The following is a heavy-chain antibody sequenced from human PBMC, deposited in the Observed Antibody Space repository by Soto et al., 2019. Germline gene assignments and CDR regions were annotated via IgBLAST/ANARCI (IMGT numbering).Heavy chain of an antibody. Sequence: EVQLLESGGGLVQPGGSLRLSCEASGFTFRDYAMSWVRQAPGKGLEWVSGISGSAGTTYYAASVKGRFTISRDNSKNTLYLQVNSLRAEDTAIYYCTRDLTEEMARIFDCWGQGTLVTVSS. CDR2: ISGSAGTT. CDR1: GFTFRDYA. CDR3: TRDLTEEMARIFDC. D-gene: IGHD5-12*01. J-gene: IGHJ4*02. V-gene: IGHV3-23*01.